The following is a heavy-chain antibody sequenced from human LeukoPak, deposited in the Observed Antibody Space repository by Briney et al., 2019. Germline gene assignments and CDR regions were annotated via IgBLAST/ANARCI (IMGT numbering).Heavy chain of an antibody. D-gene: IGHD1-26*01. CDR2: LNEDGSFT. Sequence: GGSVRLSCAASGFTFSNYWMHWVRQAPGKGPVWVIRLNEDGSFTSYADSLMGGFTIYRDNARHSLYLQMNSLRAEDTAIYYCASDHSGARYSWGQGNLVTVSS. CDR3: ASDHSGARYS. V-gene: IGHV3-74*01. CDR1: GFTFSNYW. J-gene: IGHJ4*02.